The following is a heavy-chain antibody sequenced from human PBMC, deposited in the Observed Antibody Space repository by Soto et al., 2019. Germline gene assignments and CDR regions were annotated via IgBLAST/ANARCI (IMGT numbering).Heavy chain of an antibody. D-gene: IGHD3-22*01. CDR3: ASRLTKIVNDAFDI. CDR2: IYYSGST. V-gene: IGHV4-39*01. Sequence: SETLSLTWTVPGGYLSSSIYYWGWISPPPGKGLEWIGTIYYSGSTYYNPSLKSRVTISVDTSKNVFSLKLSSVTAADTAVYYCASRLTKIVNDAFDIWGQGTMVTVSS. J-gene: IGHJ3*02. CDR1: GGYLSSSIYY.